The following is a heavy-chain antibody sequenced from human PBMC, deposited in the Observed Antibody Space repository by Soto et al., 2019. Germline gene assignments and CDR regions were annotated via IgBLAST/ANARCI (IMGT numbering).Heavy chain of an antibody. CDR3: ARFHWNYAYFDY. V-gene: IGHV1-69*13. CDR1: GGTFSSYA. Sequence: ASVKVSCKASGGTFSSYAISWVRQAPGQGLEWMGGIIPIFGTANYAQKFQGRVTITADESTSTAYMELSSLRSEDTAVYYCARFHWNYAYFDYWGQGTLVTVSS. CDR2: IIPIFGTA. J-gene: IGHJ4*02. D-gene: IGHD1-7*01.